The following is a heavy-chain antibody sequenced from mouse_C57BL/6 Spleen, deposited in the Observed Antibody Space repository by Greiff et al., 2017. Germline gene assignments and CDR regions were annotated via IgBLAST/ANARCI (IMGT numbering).Heavy chain of an antibody. J-gene: IGHJ3*01. CDR2: INPNNGGT. D-gene: IGHD1-1*01. CDR1: GYTFTDYY. Sequence: VQLQQSGPELVKPGASVKISCKASGYTFTDYYMNWVKQSHGKSLEWIGDINPNNGGTSYNQKFKGKATLTVDKSSSTAYMERRSLTSEDSAVYYCARGDYYGSSYRFAYWGQGTLVTVSA. CDR3: ARGDYYGSSYRFAY. V-gene: IGHV1-26*01.